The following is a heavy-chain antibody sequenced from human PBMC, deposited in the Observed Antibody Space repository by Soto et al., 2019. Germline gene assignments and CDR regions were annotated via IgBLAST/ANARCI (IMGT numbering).Heavy chain of an antibody. CDR1: GYTVTSYV. Sequence: ASVKVACKASGYTVTSYVISGVRQAPGQGLEGMGWISAYNGNTNYAQTLQGRATMTTDTSTSTAYMELRSLRSDDPAVYYCARVPAYSDILTGPRLQNWFDPWGQGTLVTVSS. CDR3: ARVPAYSDILTGPRLQNWFDP. CDR2: ISAYNGNT. J-gene: IGHJ5*02. V-gene: IGHV1-18*01. D-gene: IGHD3-9*01.